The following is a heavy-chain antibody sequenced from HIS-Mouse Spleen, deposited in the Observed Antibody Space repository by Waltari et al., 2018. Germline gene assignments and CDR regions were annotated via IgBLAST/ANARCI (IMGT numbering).Heavy chain of an antibody. CDR2: IYYSGST. Sequence: QLQLQESGPGLVKPSETLSLTCTVSGGSISSSSYYWGWIRQPPGKGLEWIGSIYYSGSTYDSPCLNSRVTMSVDTSKNQFSLKLSSVTAADTAVYYCAREIPYSSSWYDWYFDLWGRGTLVTVSS. CDR1: GGSISSSSYY. D-gene: IGHD6-13*01. CDR3: AREIPYSSSWYDWYFDL. J-gene: IGHJ2*01. V-gene: IGHV4-39*07.